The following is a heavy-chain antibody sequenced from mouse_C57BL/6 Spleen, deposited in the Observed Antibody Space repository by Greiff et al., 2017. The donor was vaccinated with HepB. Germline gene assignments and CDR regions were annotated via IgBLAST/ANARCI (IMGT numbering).Heavy chain of an antibody. CDR2: IHPNSGST. J-gene: IGHJ4*01. D-gene: IGHD2-4*01. Sequence: QVQLQQPGAELVKPGASVKLSCKASGYTFTSYWMHWVKQRPGQGLEWIGMIHPNSGSTNYNEKFKSKATMTVDKSSSTAYMQLSSLTSEESAVYYCARSLYDYEGGRAMDYWGQGTSVTVSS. CDR1: GYTFTSYW. V-gene: IGHV1-64*01. CDR3: ARSLYDYEGGRAMDY.